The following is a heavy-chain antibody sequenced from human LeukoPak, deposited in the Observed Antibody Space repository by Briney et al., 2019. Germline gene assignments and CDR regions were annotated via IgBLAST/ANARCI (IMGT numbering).Heavy chain of an antibody. Sequence: GGSLRLSCAASGFTFSTYRMQWVRQVPGKGLVWVSRINSDGSATSYADSVKGRFTISRDNAKNTLYLQMNSLRAEDTAVYYCAREVGGNSHFTFDYWGQGTLVTVSS. CDR1: GFTFSTYR. CDR3: AREVGGNSHFTFDY. CDR2: INSDGSAT. V-gene: IGHV3-74*01. J-gene: IGHJ4*02. D-gene: IGHD4-23*01.